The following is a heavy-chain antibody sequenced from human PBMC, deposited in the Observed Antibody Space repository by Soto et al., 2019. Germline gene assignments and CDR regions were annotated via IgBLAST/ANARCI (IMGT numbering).Heavy chain of an antibody. V-gene: IGHV3-64D*08. Sequence: GGSLRLSCSASGFTFSSYAMHWVRQAPGKGLEYVSAISSNGGSTYYADSVKGRFTISRDNSKNTLYLQMSSLRAEDTAVYYCAKDRNWNFRNPYYFDYWGQGTLVTVSS. CDR3: AKDRNWNFRNPYYFDY. J-gene: IGHJ4*02. CDR1: GFTFSSYA. D-gene: IGHD1-7*01. CDR2: ISSNGGST.